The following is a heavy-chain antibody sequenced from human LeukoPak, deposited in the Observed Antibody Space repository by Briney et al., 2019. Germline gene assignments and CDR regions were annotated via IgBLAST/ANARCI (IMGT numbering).Heavy chain of an antibody. J-gene: IGHJ4*02. CDR2: VSLSGLT. Sequence: PSGTPSPTSCVSGGSITSTNLWSWVRQPPGQGLEWIGEVSLSGLTNYNPSLSSRVIMALDTSKNHLSLNLTSVTAADTAVYYCSRENGAFSPFGYWGQGTLVTVPS. D-gene: IGHD2-8*01. CDR3: SRENGAFSPFGY. V-gene: IGHV4-4*02. CDR1: GGSITSTNL.